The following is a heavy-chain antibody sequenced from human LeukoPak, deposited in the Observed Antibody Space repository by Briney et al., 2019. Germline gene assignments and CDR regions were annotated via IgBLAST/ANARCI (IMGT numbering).Heavy chain of an antibody. CDR1: GDSVSSNTAG. J-gene: IGHJ4*02. CDR2: TYYRSKWYN. D-gene: IGHD4-23*01. V-gene: IGHV6-1*01. Sequence: SQTLSLTCAISGDSVSSNTAGWNWIRQPPSSGLEWLGRTYYRSKWYNEYAVSVKSRITINPDTSKNQFSLQLNSMTPEDTAVYYCASRKRWIDYWGQGTLVTVSS. CDR3: ASRKRWIDY.